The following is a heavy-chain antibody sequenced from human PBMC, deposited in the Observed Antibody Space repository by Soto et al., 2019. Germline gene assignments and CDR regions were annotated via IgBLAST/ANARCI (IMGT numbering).Heavy chain of an antibody. CDR1: GFTFGDYA. D-gene: IGHD3-10*01. V-gene: IGHV3-49*04. CDR2: IRSKAYGGTT. CDR3: TSHLLWFGSRG. Sequence: GGSLRLSCTASGFTFGDYAMSWVRQAPGKGLEWVGFIRSKAYGGTTEYAASVKGRFTISRDDSKSIAYLQMNSLKTEDTAVYYCTSHLLWFGSRGWGQGTLVTVSS. J-gene: IGHJ4*02.